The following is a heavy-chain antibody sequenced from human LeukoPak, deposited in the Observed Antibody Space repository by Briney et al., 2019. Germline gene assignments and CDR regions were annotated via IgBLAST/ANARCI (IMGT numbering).Heavy chain of an antibody. Sequence: SQTRSLTCTVSGGSISSGSYYWSWIRPPAGKGLEWIVHIYSSGSTSYNPSLKSRVTISVDTSKNQFSLKLRSVTAADTAVYYCARDGDGYNYGGWFDPWGQGTLVTVSS. CDR3: ARDGDGYNYGGWFDP. D-gene: IGHD5-24*01. CDR1: GGSISSGSYY. J-gene: IGHJ5*02. CDR2: IYSSGST. V-gene: IGHV4-61*09.